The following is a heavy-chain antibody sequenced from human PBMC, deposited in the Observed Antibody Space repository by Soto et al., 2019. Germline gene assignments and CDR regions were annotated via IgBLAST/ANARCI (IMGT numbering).Heavy chain of an antibody. V-gene: IGHV1-69*01. CDR2: IIPMFGIA. CDR1: GGTFSNYA. D-gene: IGHD1-26*01. Sequence: QVQLVQSGAEVKKPGSSVKVSCKASGGTFSNYAISWVRQAPGQGLEWLEGIIPMFGIANYAQKFQGRVTISADESTSTAYRELSSLRSEDTAVYYCARVGDNGYGMDVWGQGTTVTVSS. CDR3: ARVGDNGYGMDV. J-gene: IGHJ6*02.